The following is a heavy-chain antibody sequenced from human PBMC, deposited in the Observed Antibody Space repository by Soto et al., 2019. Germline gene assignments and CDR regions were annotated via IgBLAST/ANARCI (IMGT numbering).Heavy chain of an antibody. J-gene: IGHJ4*02. D-gene: IGHD3-10*01. Sequence: SETLSLICTASGGFISSYYWMWIRQPPGKGLVWIRYIYYSASNNDHPALQSRVTISVDTSKTQFSLKLSSVTAADAAVYYWARVRFGECAPDYWGQGTLVTVSS. CDR1: GGFISSYY. V-gene: IGHV4-59*01. CDR3: ARVRFGECAPDY. CDR2: IYYSASN.